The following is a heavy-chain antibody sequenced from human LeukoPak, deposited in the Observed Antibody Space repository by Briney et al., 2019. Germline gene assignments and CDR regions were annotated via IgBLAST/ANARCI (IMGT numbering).Heavy chain of an antibody. D-gene: IGHD3-9*01. CDR1: GYTFTDYY. CDR2: INPNSGGT. Sequence: ASVKVSCKASGYTFTDYYMNWVRQAPGQGLEWMGWINPNSGGTQYAQKFQGGVTMTRDTSISTAYMDLNRLRSDDTAVYYCARGAYDILSGYSMLGYWGQGTLVTVSS. V-gene: IGHV1-2*02. CDR3: ARGAYDILSGYSMLGY. J-gene: IGHJ4*02.